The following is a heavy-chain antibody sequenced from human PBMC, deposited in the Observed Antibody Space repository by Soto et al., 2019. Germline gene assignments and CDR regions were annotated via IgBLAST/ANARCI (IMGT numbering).Heavy chain of an antibody. CDR3: ARDMEYCSSTSCKFSKFDP. Sequence: GASVKVSCKASGYTFTSYAMHWVRQAPGQRLERMGWINAGNGNTKYSQKFQGRVTITRDTSASTAYMELSSLRSEDTAVYYCARDMEYCSSTSCKFSKFDPWGQGTLVTVS. V-gene: IGHV1-3*01. CDR2: INAGNGNT. CDR1: GYTFTSYA. J-gene: IGHJ5*02. D-gene: IGHD2-2*01.